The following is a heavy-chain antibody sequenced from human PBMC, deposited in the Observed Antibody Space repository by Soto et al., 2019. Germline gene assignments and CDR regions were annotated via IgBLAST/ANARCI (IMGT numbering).Heavy chain of an antibody. Sequence: SETLSLTCVVYGGSFSGYYWTWIRQPPGKGLEWIGDSNQSGSTNYNPSLKSRVTISVDTSKKQFSLKLTSVTAADTAVYYCASGSRYYGLDLWGPGTTVPVS. V-gene: IGHV4-34*01. CDR2: SNQSGST. CDR1: GGSFSGYY. J-gene: IGHJ6*01. CDR3: ASGSRYYGLDL.